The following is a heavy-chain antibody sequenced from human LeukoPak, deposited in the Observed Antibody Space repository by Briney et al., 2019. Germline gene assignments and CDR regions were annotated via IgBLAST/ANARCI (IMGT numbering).Heavy chain of an antibody. CDR3: ARVGPSRYCSGGSCYFYYYYMDV. CDR2: INPNSDYT. V-gene: IGHV1-2*02. CDR1: GYTFTDYY. Sequence: ASVKVSCKASGYTFTDYYIHWVRQAPGQGLEWMGWINPNSDYTNYAQKFQGRVTMTRDTSISTAYMELSRLRSDDTAVYYCARVGPSRYCSGGSCYFYYYYMDVWGKGTTVTVSS. J-gene: IGHJ6*03. D-gene: IGHD2-15*01.